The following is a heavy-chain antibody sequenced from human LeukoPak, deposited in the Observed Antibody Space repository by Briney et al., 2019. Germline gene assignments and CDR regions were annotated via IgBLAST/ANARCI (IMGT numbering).Heavy chain of an antibody. CDR1: SGSFSGYY. J-gene: IGHJ5*02. CDR2: INHSGST. V-gene: IGHV4-34*01. Sequence: SETLSLTCAVYSGSFSGYYWSWLRQPPGKGLEWIGEINHSGSTNYNPSLKSRVTISVDTSKNQFSLKLSSVTAADTAVYYCAIHIVVVPAAKKKNWFDPWGQGTLVTVSS. D-gene: IGHD2-2*01. CDR3: AIHIVVVPAAKKKNWFDP.